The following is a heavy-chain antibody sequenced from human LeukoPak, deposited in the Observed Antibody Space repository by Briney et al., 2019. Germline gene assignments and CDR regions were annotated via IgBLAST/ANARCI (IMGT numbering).Heavy chain of an antibody. CDR1: GGSFSGYY. CDR3: ARGKGTIFGVVTRFFDY. CDR2: INHSGST. Sequence: PSETLSLTCAVYGGSFSGYYWSWIRQPPRKGLEWIGEINHSGSTNYNPSLKSRVTISVDTSKNQFSLKLSSVTAADTAVYYCARGKGTIFGVVTRFFDYWGQGTLVTVSS. J-gene: IGHJ4*02. D-gene: IGHD3-3*01. V-gene: IGHV4-34*01.